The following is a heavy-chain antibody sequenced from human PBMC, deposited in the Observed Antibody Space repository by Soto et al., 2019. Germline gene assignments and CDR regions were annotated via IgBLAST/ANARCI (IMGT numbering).Heavy chain of an antibody. CDR1: GFTFSSYA. V-gene: IGHV3-23*01. CDR2: ISGSGGST. D-gene: IGHD6-25*01. Sequence: EVQLLESGGGLVQPGGSLRLYCAASGFTFSSYAMSWVRQAPGKGLEWVSAISGSGGSTYYADSVKGRFTISRDNSKNTRYQQRNGLRAEDRAVYYGAKVGGGQGLKSGGGYFDYWGQGTLVTVSS. CDR3: AKVGGGQGLKSGGGYFDY. J-gene: IGHJ4*02.